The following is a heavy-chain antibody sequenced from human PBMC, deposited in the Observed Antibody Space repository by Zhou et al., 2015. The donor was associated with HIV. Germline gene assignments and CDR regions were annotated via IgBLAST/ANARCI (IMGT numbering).Heavy chain of an antibody. CDR2: IIPIFGTA. J-gene: IGHJ3*02. D-gene: IGHD3-22*01. CDR1: GGTFSSYA. Sequence: QVQLVQSGAEVKKPGSSVKVSCKASGGTFSSYAISWVRQAPGQGLEWMGGIIPIFGTANYAQKFQGRVTITADESTSTAYMELSSLRSEDTAVYYCASKQGSAAITMIVVVRDDAFDIWGQGDNGHRLF. CDR3: ASKQGSAAITMIVVVRDDAFDI. V-gene: IGHV1-69*01.